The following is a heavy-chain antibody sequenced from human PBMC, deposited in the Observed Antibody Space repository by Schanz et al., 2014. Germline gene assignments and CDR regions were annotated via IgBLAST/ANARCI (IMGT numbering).Heavy chain of an antibody. J-gene: IGHJ4*02. Sequence: EVQLLESGGGVVQPGGSLRLSCAASGFTFSSYVMSWVRQAPGKGLEWVSTIGTSGGTNYAESVKGRFTISRDNSKNTLYLQMNSLRAEDTAVYYCTKGRTFGRWGQGTLVTVSS. V-gene: IGHV3-23*01. CDR1: GFTFSSYV. CDR2: IGTSGGT. CDR3: TKGRTFGR. D-gene: IGHD3-16*01.